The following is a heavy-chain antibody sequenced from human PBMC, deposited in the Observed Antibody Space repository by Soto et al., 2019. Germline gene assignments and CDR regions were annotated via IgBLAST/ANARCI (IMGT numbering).Heavy chain of an antibody. V-gene: IGHV1-3*05. CDR2: INAGNGNT. D-gene: IGHD3-3*01. Sequence: QVQLVQSGAEEKKPGATVKVSCKASGYTFLNYAIDWVRQAPGQRLEWMGWINAGNGNTKYSQKFKGRVTITRDTAARTAYMELSSRRSEDPAVYYCARGFPHWFDTWGQGTLVTVSS. J-gene: IGHJ5*02. CDR3: ARGFPHWFDT. CDR1: GYTFLNYA.